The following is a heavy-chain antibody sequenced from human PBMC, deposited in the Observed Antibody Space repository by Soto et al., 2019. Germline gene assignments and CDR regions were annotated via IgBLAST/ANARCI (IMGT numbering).Heavy chain of an antibody. CDR2: ISATGETI. Sequence: QVQLVESGGALVKPGGSLRLSCAASGFNFSDFYISWIRQAPGKGLEWVSFISATGETIYYAESVKGRFTISRDNAQNSLDLQVNSLRDEDTAIYYCASQLQGSRRKYYVHFGGQGTLVTVSS. CDR1: GFNFSDFY. V-gene: IGHV3-11*01. D-gene: IGHD1-26*01. J-gene: IGHJ4*02. CDR3: ASQLQGSRRKYYVHF.